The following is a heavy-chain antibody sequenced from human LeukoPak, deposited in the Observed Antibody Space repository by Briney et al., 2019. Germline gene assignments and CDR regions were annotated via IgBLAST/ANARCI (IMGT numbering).Heavy chain of an antibody. CDR1: GYTFTDYY. J-gene: IGHJ5*02. D-gene: IGHD2-2*01. CDR2: INANNGDT. CDR3: ARVSPIYQLFFWFDP. Sequence: GASMKVSCKASGYTFTDYYVHWVRQAPGQGLEWMGWINANNGDTNYAQKFQGRVTMTRDTSISTAYMDLTRLRSDDTAVYYCARVSPIYQLFFWFDPWGQGTLVTVSS. V-gene: IGHV1-2*02.